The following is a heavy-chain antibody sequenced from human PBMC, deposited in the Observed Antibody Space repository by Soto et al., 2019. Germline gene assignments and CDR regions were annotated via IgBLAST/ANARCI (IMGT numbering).Heavy chain of an antibody. J-gene: IGHJ5*02. CDR1: GFTFSNYA. Sequence: PGGSLRLSCAASGFTFSNYAMSWVRQAPGKGLEWVSSISGSGGSTHYADSVKGRFTISRDNSKNTLYLQMNSLRAEDTAVYYCARDVYATSREWFDPWGQGPLVTVPQ. V-gene: IGHV3-23*01. CDR3: ARDVYATSREWFDP. CDR2: ISGSGGST. D-gene: IGHD1-26*01.